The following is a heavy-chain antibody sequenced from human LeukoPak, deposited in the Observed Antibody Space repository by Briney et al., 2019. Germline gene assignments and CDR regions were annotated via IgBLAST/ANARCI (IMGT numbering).Heavy chain of an antibody. D-gene: IGHD2-2*01. CDR2: IYYTGST. J-gene: IGHJ4*02. CDR1: GGSISSYY. CDR3: ATYSRRHQLPNPFDY. V-gene: IGHV4-59*01. Sequence: SETLSLTCTVSGGSISSYYWSWIRQPPGKGLEWIGYIYYTGSTNYSPSLKSRVTISVDTSKNQFSLKPSSVTAADTAVYYCATYSRRHQLPNPFDYWGQGTLVTVSS.